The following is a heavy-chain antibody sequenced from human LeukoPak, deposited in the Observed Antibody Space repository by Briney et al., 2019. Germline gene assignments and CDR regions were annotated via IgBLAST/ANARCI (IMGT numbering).Heavy chain of an antibody. D-gene: IGHD3-3*01. CDR3: ASLGGYDFWRGYYSSDYYYYMDV. CDR1: YSLISGYY. Sequence: SETLSLPCTVCYSLISGYYWSWLRQPPGKGLEWIGYNYYSGSTNYNPSLKGRVTISVDTSKNQFSLKLSSVTAADTAVYYCASLGGYDFWRGYYSSDYYYYMDVWGKGTTVTVSS. J-gene: IGHJ6*03. CDR2: NYYSGST. V-gene: IGHV4-59*01.